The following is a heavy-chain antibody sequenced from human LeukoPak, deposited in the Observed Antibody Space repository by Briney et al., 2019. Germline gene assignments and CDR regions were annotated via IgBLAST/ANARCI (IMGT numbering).Heavy chain of an antibody. CDR2: ISYDGSNK. CDR3: AKDHHYYDSSGYPDY. CDR1: GFTFSSYG. V-gene: IGHV3-30*18. D-gene: IGHD3-22*01. Sequence: PGGSLRLSCAASGFTFSSYGMHWVRQAPGKGLEWVAVISYDGSNKYYADSVKGRFTIARDNSKNTLYLQMNSLRAEDTAVYYCAKDHHYYDSSGYPDYWGQGILVTVSS. J-gene: IGHJ4*02.